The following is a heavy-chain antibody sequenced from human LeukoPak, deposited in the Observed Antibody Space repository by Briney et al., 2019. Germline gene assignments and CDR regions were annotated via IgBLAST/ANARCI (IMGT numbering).Heavy chain of an antibody. J-gene: IGHJ4*02. CDR2: IHYSGTT. Sequence: SETLSLTCTVSGGSISAYYWSWIRQPPGKGLEWIGYIHYSGTTNFYPSLKSRVTIALDTSKNQFSLKLNSVTAADTAVYYCARFGTSSSRFFDQWGQGTLVTVSS. V-gene: IGHV4-59*01. D-gene: IGHD6-6*01. CDR3: ARFGTSSSRFFDQ. CDR1: GGSISAYY.